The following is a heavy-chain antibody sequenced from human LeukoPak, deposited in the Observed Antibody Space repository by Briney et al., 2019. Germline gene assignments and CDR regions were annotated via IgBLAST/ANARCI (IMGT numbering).Heavy chain of an antibody. V-gene: IGHV4-31*03. Sequence: SQTLCLTCTVSGGSISSGGYYWSWIRQHPGKGLEWIGYIYYSGSTYYNPSLKSRVTISVDTSKNQFSLKLSSVTAADTAVYYCARGRTTALWYYYYGMDVWGQGTTVTVSS. CDR3: ARGRTTALWYYYYGMDV. CDR1: GGSISSGGYY. CDR2: IYYSGST. D-gene: IGHD4-11*01. J-gene: IGHJ6*02.